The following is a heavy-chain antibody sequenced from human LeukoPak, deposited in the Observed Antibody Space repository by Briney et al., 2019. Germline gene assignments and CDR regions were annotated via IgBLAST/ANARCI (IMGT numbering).Heavy chain of an antibody. V-gene: IGHV3-7*04. CDR2: INQDGSEK. D-gene: IGHD1-14*01. CDR1: GFTFSSYW. CDR3: ARVYRGPMDV. J-gene: IGHJ6*03. Sequence: GGSLRLSCAASGFTFSSYWMTWVRQVPGKGLEWVANINQDGSEKNYVDSVKGRFTISRDNSKNTLYLQMNSLRAEDTAVYYCARVYRGPMDVWGKGTTVTVSS.